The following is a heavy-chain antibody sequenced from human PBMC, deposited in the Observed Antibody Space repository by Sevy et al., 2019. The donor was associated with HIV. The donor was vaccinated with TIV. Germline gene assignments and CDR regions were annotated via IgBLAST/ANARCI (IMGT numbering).Heavy chain of an antibody. CDR3: AKDYRVLLITTIDY. V-gene: IGHV3-30*18. CDR1: GFTFSNYA. D-gene: IGHD3-22*01. CDR2: ISYDGSNK. Sequence: GGSLRLSCSASGFTFSNYAMHWVRQAPGKGLEWVGFISYDGSNKYYADSVKGRFTISRDNGNNTLYLQMNSLGAGDTTVYYCAKDYRVLLITTIDYWGQGTLVTVSS. J-gene: IGHJ4*02.